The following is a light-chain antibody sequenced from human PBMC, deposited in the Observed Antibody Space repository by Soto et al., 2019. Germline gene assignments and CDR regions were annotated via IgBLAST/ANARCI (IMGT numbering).Light chain of an antibody. Sequence: DIQMTHSPSTLSGSVGDRFMITCLASQTISSWLAWYQQKPGKAPKLLIYNASTLKSGVPSRFCGSGSCTDFILLIISLKTEDSANYYCHQSYPTDTWTFGHGTKVDIK. CDR1: QTISSW. J-gene: IGKJ1*01. CDR2: NAS. V-gene: IGKV1-5*03. CDR3: HQSYPTDTWT.